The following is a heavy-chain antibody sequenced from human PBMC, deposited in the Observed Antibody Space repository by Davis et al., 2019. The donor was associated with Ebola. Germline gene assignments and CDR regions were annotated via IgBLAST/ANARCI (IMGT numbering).Heavy chain of an antibody. CDR1: GGSTSSSIYY. J-gene: IGHJ3*02. CDR3: ARPWYSGTYYDAYDI. CDR2: IDYSGTT. V-gene: IGHV4-39*01. Sequence: MPSETLSLTCTVSGGSTSSSIYYWDWIRQPPGKGMEWIGTIDYSGTTNFNPSLRSRVTISVDTSRNQFSLKLSSATAADTAVYYCARPWYSGTYYDAYDIWGQGTMVAVSS. D-gene: IGHD1-26*01.